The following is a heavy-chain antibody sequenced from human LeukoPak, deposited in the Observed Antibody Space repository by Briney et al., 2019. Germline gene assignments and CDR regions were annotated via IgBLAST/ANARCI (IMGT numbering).Heavy chain of an antibody. CDR3: ASLGYCSSTSCNPGDYYYYYYMDV. CDR1: GYTFTGYY. Sequence: GASVKVSCKASGYTFTGYYLHWVRQAPGQGLEWMGWINPNSGGTNYAQKFQGRVTMTRDTSISTAYMELSRLRSDDTAVYYCASLGYCSSTSCNPGDYYYYYYMDVWGKGTTVTVSS. CDR2: INPNSGGT. J-gene: IGHJ6*03. D-gene: IGHD2-2*01. V-gene: IGHV1-2*02.